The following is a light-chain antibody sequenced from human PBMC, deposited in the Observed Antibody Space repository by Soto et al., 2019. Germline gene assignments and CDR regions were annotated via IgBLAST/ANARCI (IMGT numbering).Light chain of an antibody. V-gene: IGKV1-33*01. CDR2: DAP. CDR1: QDISNY. J-gene: IGKJ3*01. CDR3: QHYDNLPFT. Sequence: DIQMTQSPSSLSASVGDRVTITCQASQDISNYLNWYQQKPGKAPKLLIYDAPNLETGVPSRFSGSGSGTDFTFTISSLQPEDVATYYCQHYDNLPFTFGPGTKVDIK.